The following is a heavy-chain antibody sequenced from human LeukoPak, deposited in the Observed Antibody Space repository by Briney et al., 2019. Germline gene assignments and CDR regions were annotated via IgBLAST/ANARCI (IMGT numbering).Heavy chain of an antibody. V-gene: IGHV1-2*02. J-gene: IGHJ4*02. D-gene: IGHD3-3*01. Sequence: GALVKVSCKASGYTFTGYYMHWVRQAPGQGLEWMGWINPNSGGTNYAQKFQGRVTMTRDTSISTAYMELSRLRSDDTAVYYCARPTNYDFWSGYYNWGQGTLVTVSS. CDR1: GYTFTGYY. CDR2: INPNSGGT. CDR3: ARPTNYDFWSGYYN.